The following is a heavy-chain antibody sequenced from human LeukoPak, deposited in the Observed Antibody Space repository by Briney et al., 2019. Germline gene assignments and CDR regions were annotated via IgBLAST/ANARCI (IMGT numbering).Heavy chain of an antibody. CDR2: ISSSISYI. V-gene: IGHV3-21*01. CDR1: GFTFSSYS. CDR3: ARDSSYYDILTGYLPHTRTLDY. D-gene: IGHD3-9*01. Sequence: GGSLRLSCAASGFTFSSYSMNCVRQAPGKGLEWVSSISSSISYIYYADSVKGRFTISRDNAKNSLYLQMNSLRAEDTAVYYCARDSSYYDILTGYLPHTRTLDYWGQGTLVTVSS. J-gene: IGHJ4*02.